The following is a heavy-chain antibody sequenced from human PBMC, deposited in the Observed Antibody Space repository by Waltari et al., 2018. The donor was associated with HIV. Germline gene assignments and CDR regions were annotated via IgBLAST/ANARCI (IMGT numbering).Heavy chain of an antibody. J-gene: IGHJ4*02. V-gene: IGHV3-23*04. CDR3: AKAVMETAVSSPVDC. Sequence: EVQLVESGGGLVQPGGSRRLSCTASGLTFNTFSMIWVRQAPGKGLEWVSVISGSGGTTYYADSVKGRFTVSRDNFKNTVYLQMNSLRAGDTAIYYCAKAVMETAVSSPVDCWGQGALVTVSS. CDR1: GLTFNTFS. D-gene: IGHD5-18*01. CDR2: ISGSGGTT.